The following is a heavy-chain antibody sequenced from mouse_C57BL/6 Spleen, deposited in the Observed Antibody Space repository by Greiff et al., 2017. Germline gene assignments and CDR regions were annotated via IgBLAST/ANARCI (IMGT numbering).Heavy chain of an antibody. D-gene: IGHD1-1*01. Sequence: QVQLKQPGPELVKPGASVKLSCKASGYTFTSYWMHWVKQRPGQGLEWIGNINPSNGGTNYNEKFKSKATLTVDKSSSTAYMPLSSLTSEDSAVYYVAKDGSSEYYYAMDYWGQGTSVTVSS. J-gene: IGHJ4*01. V-gene: IGHV1-53*01. CDR1: GYTFTSYW. CDR3: AKDGSSEYYYAMDY. CDR2: INPSNGGT.